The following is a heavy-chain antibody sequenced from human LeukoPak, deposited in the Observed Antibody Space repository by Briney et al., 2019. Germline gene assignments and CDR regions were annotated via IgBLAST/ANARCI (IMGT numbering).Heavy chain of an antibody. J-gene: IGHJ4*02. D-gene: IGHD6-19*01. V-gene: IGHV3-11*01. CDR2: ISSSGTTI. CDR1: GLSFSDYY. Sequence: GGSLRLSCAASGLSFSDYYMSWIRQAPGKGLEWVSYISSSGTTIYYADSVRGRFTISRDNAKNSLYLQMNSLRAEDTAVYYCARDLSRIAVAGGLGYWGQGTLVTVSS. CDR3: ARDLSRIAVAGGLGY.